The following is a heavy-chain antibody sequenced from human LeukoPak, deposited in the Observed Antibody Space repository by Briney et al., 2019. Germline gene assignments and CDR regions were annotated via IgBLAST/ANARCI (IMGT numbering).Heavy chain of an antibody. Sequence: GGSLRLSCVASGFTFSDAWMSWVRQAPGKGLEWVGRITSKTDGGTTDYAAPVKGRFTISRDDSKNTLYLQMNSLTTEDTAVYCCATGGGSGRTGFGNWGQGTLVIVSS. V-gene: IGHV3-15*01. CDR3: ATGGGSGRTGFGN. CDR1: GFTFSDAW. J-gene: IGHJ4*02. CDR2: ITSKTDGGTT. D-gene: IGHD3-10*01.